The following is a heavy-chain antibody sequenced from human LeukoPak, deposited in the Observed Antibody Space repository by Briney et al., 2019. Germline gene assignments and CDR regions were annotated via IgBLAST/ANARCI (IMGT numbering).Heavy chain of an antibody. D-gene: IGHD1-1*01. J-gene: IGHJ4*02. CDR1: GGSISNYY. CDR3: ARRLYNYVGFDY. CDR2: MYYSGST. V-gene: IGHV4-59*08. Sequence: QVQLQESGPGLVKPSETLSLTCGFSGGSISNYYWSWIRQPPGTGLEWIGSMYYSGSTNYNPSLKSRATISVDTSKNQFSLKLSSVTAADTAVYYCARRLYNYVGFDYWGQGTLVTVSS.